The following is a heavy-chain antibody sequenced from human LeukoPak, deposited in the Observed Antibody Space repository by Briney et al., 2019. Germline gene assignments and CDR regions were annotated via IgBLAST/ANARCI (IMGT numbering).Heavy chain of an antibody. CDR3: ARDSVLSVGAIDY. Sequence: PGGSLRLSCAASGFTFSSYSMNWVRQAPGKGLEWVSSISSSSSYIYYADSVKGRFTISRDNAKNSLYLQMNSLRAEDTAVYYCARDSVLSVGAIDYWGQGTLVTVSS. D-gene: IGHD1-26*01. CDR2: ISSSSSYI. J-gene: IGHJ4*02. CDR1: GFTFSSYS. V-gene: IGHV3-21*01.